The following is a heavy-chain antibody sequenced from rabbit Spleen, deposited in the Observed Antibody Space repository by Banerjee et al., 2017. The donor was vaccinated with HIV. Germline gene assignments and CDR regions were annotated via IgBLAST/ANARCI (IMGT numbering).Heavy chain of an antibody. J-gene: IGHJ4*01. CDR3: ARDAGSYDYIDVYFNL. Sequence: QSLEESGGDLVKPGASLTLTCTASGFTFSSSYWICWVRQAPGKGLEWIGCLYTGNGKTYYASWAKGRFTISKSSSTTVTLQMTSLTAADTATYFCARDAGSYDYIDVYFNLWGPGTLVTVS. CDR1: GFTFSSSYW. CDR2: LYTGNGKT. D-gene: IGHD8-1*01. V-gene: IGHV1S40*01.